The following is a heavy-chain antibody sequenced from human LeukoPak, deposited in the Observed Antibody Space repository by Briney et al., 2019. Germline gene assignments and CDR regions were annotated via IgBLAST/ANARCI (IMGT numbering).Heavy chain of an antibody. CDR2: ISPDSGGT. CDR3: AREPRRFGD. J-gene: IGHJ4*02. D-gene: IGHD3-10*01. CDR1: GYTFTGYY. Sequence: ASVKVSCKASGYTFTGYYIHWVRQAPGQGPEWMGWISPDSGGTNYAQRFQGRVTVTGASSINTVYMELSGLRSEDTAVYYCAREPRRFGDWGQGTLITVSS. V-gene: IGHV1-2*02.